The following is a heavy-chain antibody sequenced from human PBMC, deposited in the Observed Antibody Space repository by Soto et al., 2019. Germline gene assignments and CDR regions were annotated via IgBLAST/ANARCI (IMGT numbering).Heavy chain of an antibody. D-gene: IGHD2-21*01. Sequence: EVQLLESGGGLVQPGGSLSLSCAASGFTFDNYAMSWVLHAPGKGREWVSGVSGGGASTYYAHSVKGRFTISRDNSMQMVYLEMSSLRAEDTAIYYCARPYCVCSSCAGECYLPNHGGQGTLVTVSS. CDR3: ARPYCVCSSCAGECYLPNH. J-gene: IGHJ4*02. V-gene: IGHV3-23*01. CDR1: GFTFDNYA. CDR2: VSGGGAST.